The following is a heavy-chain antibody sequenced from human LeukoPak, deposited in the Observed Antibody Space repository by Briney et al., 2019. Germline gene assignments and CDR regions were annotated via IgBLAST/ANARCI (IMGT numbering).Heavy chain of an antibody. V-gene: IGHV7-4-1*02. D-gene: IGHD6-19*01. J-gene: IGHJ1*01. Sequence: ASVKVSCKASGYTFTSYAMNWVRQAPGQGLEWMGWINTNTGNPTYAQGFTGRFVFPLDTSVSTAYLQISSLKAEDTAVYYCARDLGEQWLVPSGYFQHWGQGTLVTVSS. CDR3: ARDLGEQWLVPSGYFQH. CDR2: INTNTGNP. CDR1: GYTFTSYA.